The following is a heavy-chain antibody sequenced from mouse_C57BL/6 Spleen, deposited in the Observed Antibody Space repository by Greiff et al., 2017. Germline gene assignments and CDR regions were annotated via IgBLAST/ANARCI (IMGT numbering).Heavy chain of an antibody. J-gene: IGHJ4*01. CDR2: ISDGGSYT. D-gene: IGHD3-1*01. CDR1: GFTFSSYA. CDR3: ASGPMDY. V-gene: IGHV5-4*03. Sequence: EVNVVESGGGLVKPGGSLKLSCAASGFTFSSYAMSWVRQTPEKRLEWVATISDGGSYTYYPDNVKGRFTISRDNAKNNLYLQMSHLKSEDTAMYYCASGPMDYWGQGTSVTVSS.